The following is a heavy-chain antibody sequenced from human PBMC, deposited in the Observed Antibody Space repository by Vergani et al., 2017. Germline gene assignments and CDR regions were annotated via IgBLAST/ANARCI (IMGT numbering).Heavy chain of an antibody. V-gene: IGHV1-69*02. CDR3: ASGLVVVAATPWDYYYYGMDV. Sequence: QVQLVQSGAEVKKPGSSVKVSCKASGGTFSSYAISWVRQAPGQGLEWMGRIIPILGIANYAQKFQGRVTITADKSTSTAYMELSSLRSEDTAVYYCASGLVVVAATPWDYYYYGMDVWGQGTTVTVSS. J-gene: IGHJ6*02. D-gene: IGHD2-15*01. CDR2: IIPILGIA. CDR1: GGTFSSYA.